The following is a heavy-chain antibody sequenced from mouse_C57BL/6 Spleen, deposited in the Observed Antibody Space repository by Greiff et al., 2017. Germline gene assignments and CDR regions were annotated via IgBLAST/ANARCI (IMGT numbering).Heavy chain of an antibody. D-gene: IGHD2-5*01. J-gene: IGHJ2*01. Sequence: VQLQQSGAELVKPGASVKLSCKASGYTFTSYCMQWVKQRPGQGLEWIGEIDPSDSYTNYTPKFKGKATLTVDTSSSTAYMQLSSLTSADSTVDYCARLVCYSRCYYFDYWGQGTTLTVSS. CDR1: GYTFTSYC. CDR2: IDPSDSYT. V-gene: IGHV1-50*01. CDR3: ARLVCYSRCYYFDY.